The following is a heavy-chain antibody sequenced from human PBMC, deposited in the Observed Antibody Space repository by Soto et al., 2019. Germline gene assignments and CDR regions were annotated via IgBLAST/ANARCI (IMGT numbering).Heavy chain of an antibody. CDR3: AKDRQPDGIWTFDL. CDR1: GLNFSTYT. Sequence: GSLRLSCAASGLNFSTYTVNWVRQAPGKGLEWVAGIFPGGSTYYANSVKGRFTISRDHSQSSVFLQMSSLRDEDTAVYYCAKDRQPDGIWTFDLWGQGTLVTVSS. CDR2: IFPGGST. D-gene: IGHD3-9*01. V-gene: IGHV3-23*03. J-gene: IGHJ4*02.